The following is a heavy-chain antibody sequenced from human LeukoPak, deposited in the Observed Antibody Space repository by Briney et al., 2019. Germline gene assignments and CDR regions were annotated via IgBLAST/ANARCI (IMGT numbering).Heavy chain of an antibody. V-gene: IGHV4-59*08. Sequence: SETLSLTCTVSGGSISGYYWSWIRQPPGKGLEWIGYIYYSGSTNYNPSLKSRVTISVDTSKNQFSLKLSSVTAADTAVYYCARYLYYYDSSGYYVGYFDYWGQGTLATVSS. J-gene: IGHJ4*02. CDR3: ARYLYYYDSSGYYVGYFDY. D-gene: IGHD3-22*01. CDR1: GGSISGYY. CDR2: IYYSGST.